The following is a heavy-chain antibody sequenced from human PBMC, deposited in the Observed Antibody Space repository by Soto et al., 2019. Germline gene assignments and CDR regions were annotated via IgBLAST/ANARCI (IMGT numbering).Heavy chain of an antibody. CDR3: ARWQN. Sequence: EVHLVESGGGLVQPGGSLRLSCAVSGLTFSDYWMSWVRQAPGKGLEWVANINQDGSEEHYPDSAKGRFTISRDNAKNSLSLQMNGLRAEDTGVYYCARWQNWGQGTLVTVSS. CDR1: GLTFSDYW. V-gene: IGHV3-7*05. J-gene: IGHJ4*02. CDR2: INQDGSEE. D-gene: IGHD5-12*01.